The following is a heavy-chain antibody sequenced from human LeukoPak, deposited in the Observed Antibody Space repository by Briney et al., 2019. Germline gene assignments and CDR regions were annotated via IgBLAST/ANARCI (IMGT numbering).Heavy chain of an antibody. D-gene: IGHD3-3*01. CDR2: IRGDRSKI. J-gene: IGHJ4*02. CDR1: GFTFSNYS. CDR3: ARHGSGSFDH. V-gene: IGHV3-48*01. Sequence: GGSLRLSCAASGFTFSNYSMNWVRQAPGKGLEWASYIRGDRSKIYYADSVRGRFTISRDNAKNSLYLQMNSLRVEDTAVYYCARHGSGSFDHWGQGTLVTVSS.